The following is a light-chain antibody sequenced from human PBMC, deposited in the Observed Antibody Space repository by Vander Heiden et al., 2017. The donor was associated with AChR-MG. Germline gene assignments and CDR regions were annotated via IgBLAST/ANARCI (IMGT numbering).Light chain of an antibody. J-gene: IGLJ3*02. V-gene: IGLV3-21*02. CDR2: DNK. CDR1: RIGNMS. CDR3: QVWDSDGDHAV. Sequence: SYALTQTSPVSVAPGQSASITRGGKRIGNMSVRWYRQRPGQAPMLVRLDNKDRPSGIPERFSGSNTGNTATLTISRVEPGDEADYFCQVWDSDGDHAVFGGGTQLTVL.